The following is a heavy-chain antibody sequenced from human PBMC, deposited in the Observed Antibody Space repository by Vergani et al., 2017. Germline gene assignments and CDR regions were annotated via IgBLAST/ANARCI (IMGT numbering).Heavy chain of an antibody. CDR3: AREYYYDSSGYPIGDY. Sequence: QVQLVQSGAEVKKPGASVKVSCKASGYTFTGYYMHWVRQAPGQGLEWMGWINPNSGGTNYAQKFQGRVTMTRDTSISTAYMELSRLRSDYTAVYYCAREYYYDSSGYPIGDYWGQGTLVTVSS. D-gene: IGHD3-22*01. CDR2: INPNSGGT. CDR1: GYTFTGYY. J-gene: IGHJ4*02. V-gene: IGHV1-2*02.